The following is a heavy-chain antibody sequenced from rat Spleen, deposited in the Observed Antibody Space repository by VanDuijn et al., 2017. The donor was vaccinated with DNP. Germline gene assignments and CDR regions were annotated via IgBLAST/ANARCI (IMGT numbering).Heavy chain of an antibody. CDR1: GFTFNNYW. V-gene: IGHV5-31*01. CDR3: TRPGNYSPYYFDY. J-gene: IGHJ2*01. CDR2: ITSSGGST. Sequence: EVQLVESGGDLVQPGRSLKLSCVASGFTFNNYWMTWIRQVPGKGLEWVASITSSGGSTYYPDSVKGRFTISRDNAKNTLYLQMNSLRSEDTATYYCTRPGNYSPYYFDYWGQGVMVTVSS. D-gene: IGHD1-11*01.